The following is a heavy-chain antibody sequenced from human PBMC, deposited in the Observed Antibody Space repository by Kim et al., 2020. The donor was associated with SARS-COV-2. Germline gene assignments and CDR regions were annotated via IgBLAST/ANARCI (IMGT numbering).Heavy chain of an antibody. V-gene: IGHV3-9*01. J-gene: IGHJ4*02. CDR3: AKGSGPAAPRWVYYFDY. D-gene: IGHD2-2*01. Sequence: VKGRFTISRDNAKNSLYLQMNSLRAEDTALYYCAKGSGPAAPRWVYYFDYWGQGTLVTVSS.